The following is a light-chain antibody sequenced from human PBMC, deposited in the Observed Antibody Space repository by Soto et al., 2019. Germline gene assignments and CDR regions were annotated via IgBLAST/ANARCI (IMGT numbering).Light chain of an antibody. CDR1: SGHSSYA. V-gene: IGLV4-69*01. Sequence: QSVLTQPPSASASLGASVKLTCTLSSGHSSYAIAWHQQQPEKGPRYLMKLNSDGSHSKGDGIPDRFSGSSSGAERYLTITSLQSEYEADYYCQTWGTGIRVFGGGTKLTVL. J-gene: IGLJ3*02. CDR3: QTWGTGIRV. CDR2: LNSDGSH.